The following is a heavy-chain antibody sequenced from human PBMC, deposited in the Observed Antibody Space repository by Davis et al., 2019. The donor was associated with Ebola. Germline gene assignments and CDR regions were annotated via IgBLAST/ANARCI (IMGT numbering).Heavy chain of an antibody. CDR3: TAYDSTFRNY. CDR2: ISWDGRST. CDR1: GFTFGDYA. D-gene: IGHD3-22*01. J-gene: IGHJ4*02. V-gene: IGHV3-43D*03. Sequence: GESLKISCAASGFTFGDYAMHWVRQAPGKGLEWVSLISWDGRSTAYADFVRDRFSISRDNSRNFLYLQMNGLRAEDTALYYCTAYDSTFRNYWGQGTLVTVSS.